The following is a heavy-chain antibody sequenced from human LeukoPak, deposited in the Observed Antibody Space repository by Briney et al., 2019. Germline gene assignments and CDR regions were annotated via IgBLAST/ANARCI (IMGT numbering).Heavy chain of an antibody. V-gene: IGHV4-39*07. CDR1: GGSISSFYWSWFY. CDR3: ARDQGYTYGYSEVDY. CDR2: IHHSGRT. Sequence: SETLSLTCTVSGGSISSFYWSWFYWSWIRQPPGKGLEWIGSIHHSGRTYYNPSLKSRVTISVDTSKNQFSLRLTSATAADTAVYYCARDQGYTYGYSEVDYWGRGTLVTVSS. D-gene: IGHD5-18*01. J-gene: IGHJ4*02.